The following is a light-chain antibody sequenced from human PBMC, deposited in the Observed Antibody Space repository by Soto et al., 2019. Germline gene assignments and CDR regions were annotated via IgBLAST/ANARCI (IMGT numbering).Light chain of an antibody. CDR1: QTIYTN. J-gene: IGKJ2*01. CDR3: QQYNNWPPFMYT. V-gene: IGKV3-15*01. Sequence: PGERATLSCRASQTIYTNLAWYQQKTGQAPRLLIYGASTRATGIPVRFSGSGSGTEFTLTISSLQSEDFAVYYCQQYNNWPPFMYTFGQGTTVEMK. CDR2: GAS.